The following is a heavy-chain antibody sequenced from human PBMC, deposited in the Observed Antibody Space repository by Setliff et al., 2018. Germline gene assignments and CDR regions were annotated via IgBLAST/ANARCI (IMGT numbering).Heavy chain of an antibody. Sequence: GESLTLSCKGSGYRFTTYWIAWVRQKPGKGLEWMGIVYPGDSDTQYSPSFQGQVTFSSDKSINTAYLHLSSLKASDTAMYYCAREHVSGHSEYWGQGTLVTVSS. J-gene: IGHJ4*02. V-gene: IGHV5-51*01. CDR1: GYRFTTYW. D-gene: IGHD1-26*01. CDR3: AREHVSGHSEY. CDR2: VYPGDSDT.